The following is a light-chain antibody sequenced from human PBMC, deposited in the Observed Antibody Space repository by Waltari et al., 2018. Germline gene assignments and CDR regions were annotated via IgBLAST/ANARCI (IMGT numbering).Light chain of an antibody. CDR3: QQYYSFPLT. V-gene: IGKV4-1*01. CDR1: QTLFYSSNNKNY. CDR2: WAS. Sequence: DIVMTQSPDSLAVSLGERATINCKSSQTLFYSSNNKNYLAWYQLKPGQPPKRLIFWASTREAGVPDRFSGSGSATDFTLTIDTLQAEDVAVYYCQQYYSFPLTFGGGTKVEIK. J-gene: IGKJ4*01.